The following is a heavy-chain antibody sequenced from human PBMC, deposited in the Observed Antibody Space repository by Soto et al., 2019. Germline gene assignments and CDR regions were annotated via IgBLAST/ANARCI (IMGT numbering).Heavy chain of an antibody. V-gene: IGHV3-30*18. Sequence: QVQLVESGGGVVQPGRSLRLSCAASGFTFSSYGMHWVRQAPGKGLEWVAVISYDGSNKYYADSVKGRFTISRDNSKNTLYLQMNSLRAEDTAVYYCAKDRLTAGDSSSWYPYYYYGMDVWGQGTTVTVSS. CDR1: GFTFSSYG. D-gene: IGHD6-13*01. CDR2: ISYDGSNK. J-gene: IGHJ6*02. CDR3: AKDRLTAGDSSSWYPYYYYGMDV.